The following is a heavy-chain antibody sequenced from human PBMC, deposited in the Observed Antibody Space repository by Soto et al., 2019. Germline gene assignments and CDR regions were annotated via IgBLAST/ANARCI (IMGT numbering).Heavy chain of an antibody. Sequence: PSETLSLTCAVCVESLSGYYWSWIRQPPGKGLEWIGEINHSGSTNYNPSLKSRVTISVDTSKNQFSLKLSSVTAADTAVYYCAGGYSYRLNYWGQGPLVPVSS. V-gene: IGHV4-34*01. CDR1: VESLSGYY. CDR2: INHSGST. J-gene: IGHJ4*02. D-gene: IGHD5-18*01. CDR3: AGGYSYRLNY.